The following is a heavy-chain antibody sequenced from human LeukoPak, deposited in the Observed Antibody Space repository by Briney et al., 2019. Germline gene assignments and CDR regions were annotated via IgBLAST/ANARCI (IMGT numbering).Heavy chain of an antibody. V-gene: IGHV4-39*01. CDR3: AVEATDNWFDP. Sequence: SETLSLTCTVSGGSISSSSYYWGWIRQPPGKGLEWIGSIYYSGSTYYNTSLKSRGTISVDASKNQFSLKLSSVTAADMAVYYCAVEATDNWFDPWGQGTLVTVSS. CDR2: IYYSGST. CDR1: GGSISSSSYY. D-gene: IGHD5-12*01. J-gene: IGHJ5*02.